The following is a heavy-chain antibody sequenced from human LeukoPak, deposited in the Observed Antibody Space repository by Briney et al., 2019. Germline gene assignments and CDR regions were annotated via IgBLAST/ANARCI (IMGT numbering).Heavy chain of an antibody. CDR3: ARRTPGPGIAVAGSFDS. CDR2: VYYRGGA. V-gene: IGHV4-59*08. CDR1: PGPISSYY. Sequence: SETLSLICTVSPGPISSYYWSWIRQTPGKGLEWIGSVYYRGGAKYNPSLKSRVTITEETSKNRLSLRLTSVTAADTAVYYCARRTPGPGIAVAGSFDSWGQGTLVTVSS. J-gene: IGHJ4*02. D-gene: IGHD6-19*01.